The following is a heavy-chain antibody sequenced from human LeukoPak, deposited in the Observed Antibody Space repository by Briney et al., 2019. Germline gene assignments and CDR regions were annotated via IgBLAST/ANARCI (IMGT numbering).Heavy chain of an antibody. Sequence: GGSLRLSCATSGFTFSTSWMHWVRQAQGQGLVWVSRISSDGSTTTYADSVKSRFTISRDNAKNTLYLQMNSLRVEDTAVYYCVRVRSSSWYDYWGQGALVTVSS. CDR2: ISSDGSTT. V-gene: IGHV3-74*01. J-gene: IGHJ4*02. D-gene: IGHD6-13*01. CDR3: VRVRSSSWYDY. CDR1: GFTFSTSW.